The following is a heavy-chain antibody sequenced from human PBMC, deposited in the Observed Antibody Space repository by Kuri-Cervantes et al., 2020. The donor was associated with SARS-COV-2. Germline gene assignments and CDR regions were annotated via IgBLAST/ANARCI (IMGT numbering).Heavy chain of an antibody. Sequence: SETLSLTCTVSGSSVSSGSYYWSWIRQPPGKGLEWIGYIYYNGSTNYNPSLKSRVTISVDTSKNQFSPKLSSVTAADTAMYYCARHDYGDPLTYCYGMDVWGQGTTVTVSS. CDR2: IYYNGST. CDR1: GSSVSSGSYY. CDR3: ARHDYGDPLTYCYGMDV. J-gene: IGHJ6*02. D-gene: IGHD4-17*01. V-gene: IGHV4-61*01.